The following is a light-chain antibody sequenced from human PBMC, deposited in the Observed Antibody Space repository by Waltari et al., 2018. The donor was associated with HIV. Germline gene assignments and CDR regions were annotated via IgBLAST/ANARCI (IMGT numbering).Light chain of an antibody. Sequence: DIQMTQSPSTLSASVGDRVTITCRASQTISSWLAWYQQKPVKAPKLLLYRAYTLESGVPSRFSGSGSGTQFSLTISSLQPDDSATYYCQQYYTYLSTFGPGTKLEIK. V-gene: IGKV1-5*03. CDR2: RAY. CDR1: QTISSW. J-gene: IGKJ2*01. CDR3: QQYYTYLST.